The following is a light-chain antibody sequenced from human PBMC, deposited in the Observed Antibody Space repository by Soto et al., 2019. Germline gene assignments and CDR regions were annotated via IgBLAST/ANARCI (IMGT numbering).Light chain of an antibody. V-gene: IGLV1-40*01. CDR2: GNS. CDR1: SSNIGANYD. CDR3: SSYSSRSTLLV. J-gene: IGLJ2*01. Sequence: QSVLTQPPSVSGAPGQRVTISCTGSSSNIGANYDVHWYQQRPGTAPKLLIFGNSNRPSGVPDRFSGSKSGTSASLAITGLQAEDEGDYYCSSYSSRSTLLVFGGGTKLTVL.